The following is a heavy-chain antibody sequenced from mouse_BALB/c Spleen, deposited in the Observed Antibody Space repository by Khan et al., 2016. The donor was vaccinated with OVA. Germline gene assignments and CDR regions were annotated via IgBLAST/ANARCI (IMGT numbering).Heavy chain of an antibody. Sequence: QVQLQQSGAELMKPGASVKISCKATGYTFSSYWIEWVKQRPGHGLEWIGEILPGSGRNNYNEKFKGKATFTADTSSKTAYMQLSNLTAVDSAVYYCARGDYYGSSSWFGYWGQGTLVTVSA. V-gene: IGHV1-9*01. CDR1: GYTFSSYW. CDR3: ARGDYYGSSSWFGY. J-gene: IGHJ3*01. D-gene: IGHD1-1*01. CDR2: ILPGSGRN.